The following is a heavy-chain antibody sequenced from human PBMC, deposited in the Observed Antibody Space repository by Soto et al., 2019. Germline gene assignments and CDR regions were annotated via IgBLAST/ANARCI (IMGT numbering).Heavy chain of an antibody. J-gene: IGHJ6*02. CDR3: ARGELWLGELLHYYYGMDV. D-gene: IGHD3-10*01. Sequence: GGSLRLSCAASGFTFSSYAMHWVRQAPGKGLEWVAVISYDGSNKYYADSVKGRFTISRDNSKNTLYLQMNSLRAEDTAVYYCARGELWLGELLHYYYGMDVWGQGTTVTVSS. CDR2: ISYDGSNK. V-gene: IGHV3-30-3*01. CDR1: GFTFSSYA.